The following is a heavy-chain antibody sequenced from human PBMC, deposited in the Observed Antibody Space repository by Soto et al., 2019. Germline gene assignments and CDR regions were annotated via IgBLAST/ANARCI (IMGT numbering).Heavy chain of an antibody. CDR3: AKARDQQWVRLPFDY. CDR1: GFFFSSYT. J-gene: IGHJ4*02. CDR2: FSATSENT. D-gene: IGHD6-19*01. V-gene: IGHV3-23*01. Sequence: EVQLLESGGGLVQPGGSLRLSCVGSGFFFSSYTLTWVRKAPGKWLEWVSSFSATSENTYYADSVRGRFTISRDNSKNTRFLQMNSLTAEDTAMYYCAKARDQQWVRLPFDYWGQGILVIVSS.